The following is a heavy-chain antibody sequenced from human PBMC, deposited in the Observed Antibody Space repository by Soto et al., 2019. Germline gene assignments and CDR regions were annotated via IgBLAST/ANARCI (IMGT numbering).Heavy chain of an antibody. Sequence: SETLSLTCTVSGGSISSYYWSWIRQPPGKGLEWIGYIYYSGSTNYNPSLKSRVTISVDTSKNQFSLKLSSVTAADTAVYYCARETYYYDSSGYYLERGYFDLWGRGTRGTVSA. J-gene: IGHJ2*01. CDR1: GGSISSYY. D-gene: IGHD3-22*01. CDR3: ARETYYYDSSGYYLERGYFDL. CDR2: IYYSGST. V-gene: IGHV4-59*01.